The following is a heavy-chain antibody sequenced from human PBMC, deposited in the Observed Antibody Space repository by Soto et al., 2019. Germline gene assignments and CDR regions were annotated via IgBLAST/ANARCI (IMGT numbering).Heavy chain of an antibody. D-gene: IGHD2-21*01. J-gene: IGHJ6*02. Sequence: PSETLSHTCAVYGGSLIGYYWSLSRQPPGKGLEWIGEINHSGSTNYNPSLKSRVTISVDTSKNQFSLKLSSVTAADTAVYYCARSRPTKRLFYYYGMDVWGQGTTVTVSS. V-gene: IGHV4-34*01. CDR3: ARSRPTKRLFYYYGMDV. CDR2: INHSGST. CDR1: GGSLIGYY.